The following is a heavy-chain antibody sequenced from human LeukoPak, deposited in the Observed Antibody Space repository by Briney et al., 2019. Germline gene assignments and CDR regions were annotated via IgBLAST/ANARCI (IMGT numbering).Heavy chain of an antibody. CDR2: IRYDGSNK. J-gene: IGHJ4*02. Sequence: GGSLRLSCAASGFTFSSYGMHWVRQAPGKGLEWVAFIRYDGSNKYYADSVKGRFTISRDNSKNTLYPQMNSLRAEDTAVYYCAKPEYSSGPPPDWGQGTLVTVSS. D-gene: IGHD6-19*01. CDR1: GFTFSSYG. CDR3: AKPEYSSGPPPD. V-gene: IGHV3-30*02.